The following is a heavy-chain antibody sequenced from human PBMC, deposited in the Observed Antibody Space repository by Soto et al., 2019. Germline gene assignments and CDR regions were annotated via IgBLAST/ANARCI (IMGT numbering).Heavy chain of an antibody. CDR2: MSYDGNNK. D-gene: IGHD2-8*01. V-gene: IGHV3-30*18. CDR1: GFTFSSYG. J-gene: IGHJ4*02. CDR3: ANGFISGGYCANGICYHFDY. Sequence: QVQLVESGGGVVQPGGSLTLSCAASGFTFSSYGMHWVRQAPGKGLEWVAVMSYDGNNKYYADSVKGRFTVSRDNSRNTQFLQMNSLRVEETAVYYCANGFISGGYCANGICYHFDYWGQGTPVTVSS.